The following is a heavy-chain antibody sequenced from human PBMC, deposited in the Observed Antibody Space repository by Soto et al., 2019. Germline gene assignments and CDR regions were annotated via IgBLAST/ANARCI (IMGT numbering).Heavy chain of an antibody. V-gene: IGHV3-23*01. CDR2: ISGSGGST. Sequence: GGSLRLSCAASGFTFSSYSMSWVRQAPGKGLEWVSAISGSGGSTYYADSVKGRFTISRDNSKNTLYLQMNSLRAEDTAVYYCASRLWRGVFDYWGQGTLVTVSS. CDR1: GFTFSSYS. CDR3: ASRLWRGVFDY. J-gene: IGHJ4*02. D-gene: IGHD3-10*01.